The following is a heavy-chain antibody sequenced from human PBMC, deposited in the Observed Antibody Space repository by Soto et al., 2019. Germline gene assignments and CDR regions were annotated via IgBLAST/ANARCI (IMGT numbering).Heavy chain of an antibody. CDR3: VADLVFCGGDCHSGPGNWFGP. J-gene: IGHJ5*02. D-gene: IGHD2-21*02. Sequence: QLQLQESGPGLVKPSETLSLTCTVSGGSIRTGTYYWDWIRQTPGKGLEWIGSVYYSGSTDYNPSLKSRITISVDTSKNQFSLKLNSVTAADTAVYYCVADLVFCGGDCHSGPGNWFGPWGQGSLVTVSS. V-gene: IGHV4-39*01. CDR1: GGSIRTGTYY. CDR2: VYYSGST.